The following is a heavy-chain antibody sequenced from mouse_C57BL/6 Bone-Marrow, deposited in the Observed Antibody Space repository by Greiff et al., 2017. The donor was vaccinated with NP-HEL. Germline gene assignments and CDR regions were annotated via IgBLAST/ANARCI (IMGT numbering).Heavy chain of an antibody. J-gene: IGHJ1*03. Sequence: DVQLVESGEGLVKPGGSLKLSCAASGFTFSSYAMSWVRQTPEKRLEWVAYISSGGDYIYYADTVKGRFTISRDNARNTLYLQMSSLKSEDTAMYYCTRGRSMITRDFDVWGTGTTVTVSS. D-gene: IGHD2-4*01. CDR1: GFTFSSYA. V-gene: IGHV5-9-1*02. CDR2: ISSGGDYI. CDR3: TRGRSMITRDFDV.